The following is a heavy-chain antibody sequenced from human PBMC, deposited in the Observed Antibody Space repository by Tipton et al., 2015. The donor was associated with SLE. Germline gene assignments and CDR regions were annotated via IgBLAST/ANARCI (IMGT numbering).Heavy chain of an antibody. J-gene: IGHJ4*02. D-gene: IGHD6-13*01. CDR1: GFTFSSYS. CDR3: ARDPISSSWFDY. Sequence: SLRLSCAASGFTFSSYSMNWVRQAPGKGLEWVSSISSSSSYIYYADSVKGRFTISRDNAKNSLYLQMNSLGAEDTAVYYCARDPISSSWFDYWGQGTLVTVSS. V-gene: IGHV3-21*03. CDR2: ISSSSSYI.